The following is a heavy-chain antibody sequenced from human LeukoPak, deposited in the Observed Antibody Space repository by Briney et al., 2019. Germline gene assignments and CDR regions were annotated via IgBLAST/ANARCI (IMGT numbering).Heavy chain of an antibody. V-gene: IGHV1-2*02. CDR2: INPNSGGT. D-gene: IGHD1-26*01. Sequence: GASVKVSRKASGYTFTGYYMHWVRQAPGQGLEWMGWINPNSGGTNYAQKFQGRVTMTRDTSISTAYMELSRLRSDDTAVYYCARDSGSYKGFDYWGQGTLVTVSS. CDR1: GYTFTGYY. J-gene: IGHJ4*02. CDR3: ARDSGSYKGFDY.